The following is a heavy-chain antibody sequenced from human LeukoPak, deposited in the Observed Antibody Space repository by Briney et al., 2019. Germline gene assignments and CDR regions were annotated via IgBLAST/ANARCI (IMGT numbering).Heavy chain of an antibody. CDR3: ARGPYGSGSYYSY. Sequence: GGSLRLSCAASGFTFSNSWMHWVRQAPGKGLVWVSRINADGSSTTYADSVKGRFTISRDNAKNTLYLQMNSLRAEDTAVYYCARGPYGSGSYYSYWGQGTLVTVSS. J-gene: IGHJ4*02. CDR2: INADGSST. CDR1: GFTFSNSW. V-gene: IGHV3-74*01. D-gene: IGHD3-10*01.